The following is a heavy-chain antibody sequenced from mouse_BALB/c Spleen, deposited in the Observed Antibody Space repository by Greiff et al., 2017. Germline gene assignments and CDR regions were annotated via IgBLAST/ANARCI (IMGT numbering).Heavy chain of an antibody. Sequence: EVKLVESGPGLVKPSQSLSLTCTVTGYSITSDYAWNWIRQFPGNKLEWMGYISYSGSTSYNPSLKSRISITRDTSKNQFFLQLNSVTTEDTATYYCARWDGYSFAYWGQGTLVTVSA. CDR1: GYSITSDYA. CDR2: ISYSGST. V-gene: IGHV3-2*02. D-gene: IGHD2-3*01. CDR3: ARWDGYSFAY. J-gene: IGHJ3*01.